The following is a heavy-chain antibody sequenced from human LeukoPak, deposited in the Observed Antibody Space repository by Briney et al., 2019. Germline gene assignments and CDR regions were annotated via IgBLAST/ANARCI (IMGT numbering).Heavy chain of an antibody. CDR3: AKAGLLRRYYFDY. D-gene: IGHD1-26*01. Sequence: GGSLRLSCAASGFTFSSYAMHWVRQAPGKGLEWVAVISYDGSNKYYADSVKGRFTISRDNSKNTLYLQMNSLRAEDTAVYYCAKAGLLRRYYFDYWGQGTLVTVSS. V-gene: IGHV3-30-3*01. CDR1: GFTFSSYA. J-gene: IGHJ4*02. CDR2: ISYDGSNK.